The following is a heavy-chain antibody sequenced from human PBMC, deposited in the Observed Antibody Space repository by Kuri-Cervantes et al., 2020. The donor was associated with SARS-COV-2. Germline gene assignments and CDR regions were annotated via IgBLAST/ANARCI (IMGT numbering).Heavy chain of an antibody. CDR3: ARALPGNWSDP. CDR2: IYHSGST. CDR1: DDSISSSNW. Sequence: GSLRLSCAVSDDSISSSNWRSWVRQPPGKGLEWIGEIYHSGSTYYNPSLKSRVIISVDKSKNQFSLKLSSVTAADTAVYYCARALPGNWSDPWGQGTLVTVSS. J-gene: IGHJ5*02. V-gene: IGHV4-4*02.